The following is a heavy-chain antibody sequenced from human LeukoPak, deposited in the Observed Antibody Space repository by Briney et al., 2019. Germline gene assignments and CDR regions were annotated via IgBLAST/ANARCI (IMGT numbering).Heavy chain of an antibody. CDR1: GGSFSGYY. CDR3: ARGHSSSWYYY. V-gene: IGHV4-34*01. CDR2: INHSGST. J-gene: IGHJ4*02. Sequence: PSETLPLTCAVYGGSFSGYYWSWIRQPPGKGLEWIGEINHSGSTNYNPSLKSRVTISVDTSKNQFSLKLSSVTAADTAVYYCARGHSSSWYYYWGQGTLVTVSS. D-gene: IGHD6-13*01.